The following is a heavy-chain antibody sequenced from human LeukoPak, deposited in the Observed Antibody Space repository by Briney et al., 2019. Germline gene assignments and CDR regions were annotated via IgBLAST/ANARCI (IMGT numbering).Heavy chain of an antibody. V-gene: IGHV3-20*04. CDR1: GFTFDDYG. CDR3: ARAYYYDSSGYPDYFDY. Sequence: GGSLRLSCAASGFTFDDYGMSWVRQAPGKGLEWVSGINWNGGSTGYADSVKGRFTISRDNAKNSLYLQMNSLRAEDTAVYYCARAYYYDSSGYPDYFDYWGQGTLVTVSS. J-gene: IGHJ4*02. D-gene: IGHD3-22*01. CDR2: INWNGGST.